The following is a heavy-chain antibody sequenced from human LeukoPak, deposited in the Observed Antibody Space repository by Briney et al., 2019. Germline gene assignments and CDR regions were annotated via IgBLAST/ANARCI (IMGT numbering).Heavy chain of an antibody. CDR3: ATPGEADTAMAIFDY. Sequence: SVKVSCKASGGTFSSYAISWVRQAPGQGLEWMGRIIPILGIANYAQKFQGRVTITADKSTSTAYMELSSLRSADTAVYYCATPGEADTAMAIFDYWGQGTLVTVSS. D-gene: IGHD5-18*01. J-gene: IGHJ4*02. CDR2: IIPILGIA. V-gene: IGHV1-69*04. CDR1: GGTFSSYA.